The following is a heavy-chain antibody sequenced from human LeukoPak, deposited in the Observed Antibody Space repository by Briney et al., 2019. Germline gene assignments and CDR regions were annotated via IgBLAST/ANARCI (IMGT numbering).Heavy chain of an antibody. J-gene: IGHJ4*02. D-gene: IGHD5-12*01. V-gene: IGHV7-4-1*02. CDR3: ARQNSGYEWEYHFDY. CDR1: GYTFTSYA. CDR2: INTNTGNP. Sequence: ASVKVSCKASGYTFTSYAMNWVRQAPGQGLEWMGWINTNTGNPTYAQGFTGRFVFSLDTSVSTAYLQISSLKAEDTAVYYCARQNSGYEWEYHFDYWGQGTLVTVSS.